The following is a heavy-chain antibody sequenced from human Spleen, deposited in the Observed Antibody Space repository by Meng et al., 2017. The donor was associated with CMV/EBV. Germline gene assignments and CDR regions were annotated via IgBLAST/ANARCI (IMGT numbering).Heavy chain of an antibody. Sequence: GSLRLSCTVSGGSISSHYWSWIRQPPGKGLEWIAYTSHSDSTNYNPSLKGRVTISVDPSKNQFPLRLSSVTAADTAVNYCAGGGRGSGSYSYYFYYGMDVWGQGTTVTVSS. CDR2: TSHSDST. D-gene: IGHD3-10*01. CDR1: GGSISSHY. CDR3: AGGGRGSGSYSYYFYYGMDV. V-gene: IGHV4-59*11. J-gene: IGHJ6*02.